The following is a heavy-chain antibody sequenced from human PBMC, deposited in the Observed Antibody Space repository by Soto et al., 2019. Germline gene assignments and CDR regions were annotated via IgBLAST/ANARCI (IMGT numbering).Heavy chain of an antibody. CDR3: ARGIQLWAALRRYYYGMDV. J-gene: IGHJ6*02. V-gene: IGHV1-69*13. CDR1: GGTFSSYA. D-gene: IGHD5-18*01. CDR2: IIPIFGTA. Sequence: SVKVSCKASGGTFSSYAISWLRQSAGQGLEWMGGIIPIFGTANYAQKFQGRVTITADESTSTAYMELSSLRSEDTAVYYCARGIQLWAALRRYYYGMDVWGQGTTVAVSS.